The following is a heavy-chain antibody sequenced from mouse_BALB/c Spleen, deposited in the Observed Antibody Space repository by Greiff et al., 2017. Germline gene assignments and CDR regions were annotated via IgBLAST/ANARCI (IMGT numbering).Heavy chain of an antibody. CDR1: GFTFSNYW. V-gene: IGHV6-6*02. CDR3: TRRSPSMDY. Sequence: EVKLMESGGGLVQPGGSMKLSCVASGFTFSNYWMNWVRQSPEKGLEWVAEIRLKSNNYATHYAESVKGRFTISRDDSKSSVYLQMNNLRAEDTGIYYCTRRSPSMDYWGQGTSVTVSS. CDR2: IRLKSNNYAT. J-gene: IGHJ4*01.